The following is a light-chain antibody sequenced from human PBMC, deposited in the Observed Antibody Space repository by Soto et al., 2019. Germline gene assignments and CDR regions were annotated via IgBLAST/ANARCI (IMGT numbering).Light chain of an antibody. Sequence: EIVLTQSPGTLSLSPGERATLSCRASQSLSSNYLAWFQLKPGQAPRLLIYGVSRRAAGIPDRFSGSGSGTDFTLTISRLEPEDSAVYFCQQYGDSPPWTFGQGTKLEI. CDR1: QSLSSNY. J-gene: IGKJ2*02. V-gene: IGKV3-20*01. CDR2: GVS. CDR3: QQYGDSPPWT.